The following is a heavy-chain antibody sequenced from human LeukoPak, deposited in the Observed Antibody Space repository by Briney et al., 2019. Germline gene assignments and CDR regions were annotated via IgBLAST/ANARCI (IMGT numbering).Heavy chain of an antibody. J-gene: IGHJ3*02. V-gene: IGHV3-23*01. D-gene: IGHD6-19*01. CDR2: ISGCGGST. Sequence: PGGSLRLSCAASGFTFSSYAMSWVRQAPGKGLEWVSAISGCGGSTYYADSVKGRFTISRDNSKNTLYLQMNSLRAEDTAVYYCAKDSRAVAGTGAFGAFDIWGQGTMVTVSS. CDR3: AKDSRAVAGTGAFGAFDI. CDR1: GFTFSSYA.